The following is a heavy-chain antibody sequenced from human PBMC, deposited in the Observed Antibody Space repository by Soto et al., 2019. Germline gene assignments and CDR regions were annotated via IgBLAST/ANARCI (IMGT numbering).Heavy chain of an antibody. D-gene: IGHD3-10*01. V-gene: IGHV1-18*01. CDR2: ISPYNGNT. CDR3: ARDQSFDRSYYYGIDV. Sequence: QVQLVQSGAEVKKPGASVKVSCKSSGYPFTHYGITWVLQAPGQGLEWMGWISPYNGNTNYGQTLQGRVTLTTDTSTSTVYMELRSLRSDDTAVYYCARDQSFDRSYYYGIDVWGQGTTVTVSS. CDR1: GYPFTHYG. J-gene: IGHJ6*02.